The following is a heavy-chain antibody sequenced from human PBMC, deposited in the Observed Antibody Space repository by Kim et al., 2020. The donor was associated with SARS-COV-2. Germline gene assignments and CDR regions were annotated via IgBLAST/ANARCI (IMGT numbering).Heavy chain of an antibody. V-gene: IGHV1-3*01. CDR2: VNAANDKT. Sequence: ASVKVSFKASGYTFKNYPIHWLRRAPGQRLEWMGWVNAANDKTKYSQKFQGRVTITRDTSANTAYMDLSSLTSEDTAIYYCARDMNPTVYDYWGQGTLVT. J-gene: IGHJ4*02. CDR1: GYTFKNYP. D-gene: IGHD4-4*01. CDR3: ARDMNPTVYDY.